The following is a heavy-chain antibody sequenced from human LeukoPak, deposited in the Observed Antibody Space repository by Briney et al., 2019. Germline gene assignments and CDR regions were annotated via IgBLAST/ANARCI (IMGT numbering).Heavy chain of an antibody. CDR1: GFTFSSYG. CDR3: ASGWGYCSGGSCYEGGYFDY. Sequence: PGGSLRLSCAASGFTFSSYGMHWVRQAPGKGLEWVAVIWYDGSNKYYADSVKGRFTISRDNAKNSLYLQMNSLRAEDTAVYYCASGWGYCSGGSCYEGGYFDYWGQGTLVTVSS. J-gene: IGHJ4*02. CDR2: IWYDGSNK. D-gene: IGHD2-15*01. V-gene: IGHV3-33*03.